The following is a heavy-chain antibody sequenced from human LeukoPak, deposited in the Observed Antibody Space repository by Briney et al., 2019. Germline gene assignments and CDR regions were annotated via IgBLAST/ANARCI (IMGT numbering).Heavy chain of an antibody. CDR3: TSHIAVAAKGLY. V-gene: IGHV3-48*01. D-gene: IGHD6-19*01. J-gene: IGHJ4*02. Sequence: QPGGSLRLSCAASGFTFSNYNMHWVRQAPGKGLECISYVSSSSSTIYNADSVKGRFTISRDNAKNSLFLQMNSLKTEDTAVYYCTSHIAVAAKGLYWGQGTLVTVSS. CDR2: VSSSSSTI. CDR1: GFTFSNYN.